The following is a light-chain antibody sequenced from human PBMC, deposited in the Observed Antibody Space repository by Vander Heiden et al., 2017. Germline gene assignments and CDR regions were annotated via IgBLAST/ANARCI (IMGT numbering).Light chain of an antibody. V-gene: IGLV1-44*01. CDR1: SSNIGSNT. CDR2: SDT. Sequence: QSVLTQPPSASATPGQRVTISCSGSSSNIGSNTVSWYKQLPGTAPKLLIYSDTQRPSGVPDRFSGSKSGTSASLAISGLQSDDEAEYYCAARDDSLNGVVFGGGTKLTGL. CDR3: AARDDSLNGVV. J-gene: IGLJ3*02.